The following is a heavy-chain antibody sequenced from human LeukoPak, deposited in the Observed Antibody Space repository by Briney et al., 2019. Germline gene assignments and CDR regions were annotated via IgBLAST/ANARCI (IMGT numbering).Heavy chain of an antibody. Sequence: GGTLRLSCAASGFNFNNYAVSWVRQTPGKGLEWLSAMTGPTDTTYYAESVKGRFIISRDYSKSMVYLQMNSLRADDTAVYYCAKGAEIDHWGQGTLVTVSS. CDR3: AKGAEIDH. CDR2: MTGPTDTT. CDR1: GFNFNNYA. V-gene: IGHV3-23*01. J-gene: IGHJ4*02.